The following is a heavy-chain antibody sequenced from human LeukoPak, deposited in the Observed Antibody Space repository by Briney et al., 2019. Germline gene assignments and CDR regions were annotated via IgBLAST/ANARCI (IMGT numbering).Heavy chain of an antibody. CDR1: GDSISSTKYY. CDR2: IYHHGTT. J-gene: IGHJ3*02. D-gene: IGHD3-9*01. Sequence: SETLSLTYRVSGDSISSTKYYWGWIRQSPGKGLEWIGSIYHHGTTYYNPSLKSRVTISVNTPKNQLPLKLTSVTAADTAVYFCIAIVPDDDLDIWGQGTMVTVSS. V-gene: IGHV4-39*01. CDR3: IAIVPDDDLDI.